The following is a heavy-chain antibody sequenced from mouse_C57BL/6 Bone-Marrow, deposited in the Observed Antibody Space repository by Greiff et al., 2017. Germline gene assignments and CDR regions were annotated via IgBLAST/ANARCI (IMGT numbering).Heavy chain of an antibody. V-gene: IGHV5-6*01. CDR2: ISSGGSYT. J-gene: IGHJ3*01. CDR3: ARLYYDYDERAWFAY. CDR1: GFTFSSYG. D-gene: IGHD2-4*01. Sequence: EVTLVESGGDLVKPGGSLKLSCAASGFTFSSYGMSWVRQTPDKRLEWVATISSGGSYTYYPDSVKGRFTISRDNAKNTLYLQMSRLKSEDTAMYYCARLYYDYDERAWFAYWGQGTLVTVSA.